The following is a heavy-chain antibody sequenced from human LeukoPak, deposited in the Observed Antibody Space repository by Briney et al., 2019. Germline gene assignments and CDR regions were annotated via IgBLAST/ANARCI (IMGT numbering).Heavy chain of an antibody. Sequence: GGSLRLPCAASGFTFSSYAMSWVRQAPGKGLEWVSAISGSGGSTYYADSVKGRFTISRDNSKNTLYLQMNSLRAEDTAVYYCAKGLFYYYDSSGYEFWGQGTLVTVSS. J-gene: IGHJ4*02. CDR1: GFTFSSYA. CDR3: AKGLFYYYDSSGYEF. V-gene: IGHV3-23*01. D-gene: IGHD3-22*01. CDR2: ISGSGGST.